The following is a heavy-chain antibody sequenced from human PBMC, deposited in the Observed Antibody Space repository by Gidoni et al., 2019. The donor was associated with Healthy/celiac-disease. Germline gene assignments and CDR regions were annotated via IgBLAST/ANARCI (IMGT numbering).Heavy chain of an antibody. V-gene: IGHV4-59*01. CDR1: GGSISSYY. Sequence: QVQLQESGPGLVKPSENLSLTCTVSGGSISSYYWSWIRQPPGKGLEWIGYIYYSGSTNYNPSLKSRVTISVDTSKNQFSLKLSSVTAADTAVYYCARDLFLGNWFDPWGQGTLVTVSS. J-gene: IGHJ5*02. CDR3: ARDLFLGNWFDP. D-gene: IGHD3-3*01. CDR2: IYYSGST.